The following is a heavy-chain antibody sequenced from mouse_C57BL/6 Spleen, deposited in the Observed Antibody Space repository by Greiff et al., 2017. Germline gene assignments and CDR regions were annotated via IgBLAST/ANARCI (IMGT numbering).Heavy chain of an antibody. CDR2: INPNNGGT. Sequence: EVQLQQSGPELVKPGASVKIPCKASGYTFTDYNMDWVKQSHGKSLEWIGDINPNNGGTIYNQKFKGKATLTVDKSSSTAYMERRSLTSEDTAVYYCARSGIYYYGSSWYFDVWGTGTTVTVSS. CDR1: GYTFTDYN. CDR3: ARSGIYYYGSSWYFDV. D-gene: IGHD1-1*01. V-gene: IGHV1-18*01. J-gene: IGHJ1*03.